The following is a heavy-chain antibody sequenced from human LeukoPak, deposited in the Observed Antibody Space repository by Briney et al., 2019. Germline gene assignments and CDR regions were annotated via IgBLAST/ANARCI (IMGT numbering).Heavy chain of an antibody. D-gene: IGHD3-10*01. CDR2: ISYAVNIK. V-gene: IGHV3-30-3*01. CDR3: VREGYYESGSSPTFYFDY. J-gene: IGHJ4*02. CDR1: GFDFHNYV. Sequence: PGGSLRLSCAASGFDFHNYVIHWVRQAPGKGLEWLAVISYAVNIKYYADSVKGRFTISRDSSSKTVFLQMNSLRTEDTAVYYCVREGYYESGSSPTFYFDYWGQGTLVTVSS.